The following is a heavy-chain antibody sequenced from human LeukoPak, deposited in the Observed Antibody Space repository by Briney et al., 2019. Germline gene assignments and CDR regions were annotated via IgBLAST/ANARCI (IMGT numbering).Heavy chain of an antibody. CDR3: VRENNSQYRKRRTLWYFDL. CDR2: ISGSGGST. Sequence: QSGGSLRLSCAASGFTFSSYAMSWVRQAPGKGLEWVSAISGSGGSTYYADSVKGRLTISRDNAKNSVFLEMNSLRAEDTAVYYCVRENNSQYRKRRTLWYFDLWGRGTLVTVSS. CDR1: GFTFSSYA. V-gene: IGHV3-23*01. D-gene: IGHD1/OR15-1a*01. J-gene: IGHJ2*01.